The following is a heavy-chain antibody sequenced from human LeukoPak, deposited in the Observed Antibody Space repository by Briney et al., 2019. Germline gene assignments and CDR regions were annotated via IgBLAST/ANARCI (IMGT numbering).Heavy chain of an antibody. CDR3: ARDRMTTVTNDAFDI. Sequence: GGSLRLSCAASGFTFSDYYMSWSRQAPGKGLEWVSYIGSSGTTIYYADSVKGRFTIYRDNAKNSLFLQMNSLRAEDTAVYYCARDRMTTVTNDAFDIGGQGTIVTVSS. V-gene: IGHV3-11*04. D-gene: IGHD4-17*01. CDR1: GFTFSDYY. J-gene: IGHJ3*02. CDR2: IGSSGTTI.